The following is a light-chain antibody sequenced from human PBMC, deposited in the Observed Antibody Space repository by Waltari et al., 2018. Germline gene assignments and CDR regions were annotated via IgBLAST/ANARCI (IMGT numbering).Light chain of an antibody. CDR1: QSILYSSNNKNY. Sequence: DIVMTQSPDYLAVSLGERDTINCKSSQSILYSSNNKNYLAWYQQKPGQAPKLLIYWASTRESGVPDRFSGSGSGTDFTLTISSLQAEDVAVYHCQQYYSSPPTFGQGTKLEIK. CDR2: WAS. V-gene: IGKV4-1*01. CDR3: QQYYSSPPT. J-gene: IGKJ2*01.